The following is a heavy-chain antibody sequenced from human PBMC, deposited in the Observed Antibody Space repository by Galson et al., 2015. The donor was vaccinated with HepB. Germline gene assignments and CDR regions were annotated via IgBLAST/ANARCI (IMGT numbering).Heavy chain of an antibody. CDR3: ARATRGYYDSSGYYGAFDI. V-gene: IGHV4-59*01. D-gene: IGHD3-22*01. CDR1: GGSISSYY. Sequence: SETLSLTCTVSGGSISSYYWSWIRQPPGKGLEWIGYIYYSGSTNYNPSLKSRVTISVDTSKNQFSLKLSSVTAADTAVYYCARATRGYYDSSGYYGAFDIWGQGTMVTVSS. CDR2: IYYSGST. J-gene: IGHJ3*02.